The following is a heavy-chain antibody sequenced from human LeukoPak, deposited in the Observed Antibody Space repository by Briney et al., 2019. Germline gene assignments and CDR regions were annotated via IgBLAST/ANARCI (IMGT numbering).Heavy chain of an antibody. CDR3: TRGDYDDHLGDFDI. D-gene: IGHD4-17*01. CDR1: GLTFSNYW. Sequence: GGSLRLSCAASGLTFSNYWMSWVRQAPGKGLEWVANIKFDGSEKFYVDSVKGRFTISRDNAKNSLYLQMNSLRAEDTSVYYCTRGDYDDHLGDFDIWGQGTLVAVSS. CDR2: IKFDGSEK. V-gene: IGHV3-7*01. J-gene: IGHJ3*02.